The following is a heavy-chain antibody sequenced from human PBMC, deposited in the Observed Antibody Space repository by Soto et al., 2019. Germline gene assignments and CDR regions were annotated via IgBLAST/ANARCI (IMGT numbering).Heavy chain of an antibody. CDR1: GFTFSSYA. V-gene: IGHV3-30-3*01. CDR2: ISYDGSNK. D-gene: IGHD3-10*02. CDR3: ARDLMFGRPGDYYYYGMDV. Sequence: QVQLVESGGGVVQPGRSLRLSCAASGFTFSSYAMHWVRQAPGKGLEWVAVISYDGSNKYYADSVKGRFTISRDNSKNTLYMQMNSLRADDTAVYYCARDLMFGRPGDYYYYGMDVWGQGTTVTVSS. J-gene: IGHJ6*02.